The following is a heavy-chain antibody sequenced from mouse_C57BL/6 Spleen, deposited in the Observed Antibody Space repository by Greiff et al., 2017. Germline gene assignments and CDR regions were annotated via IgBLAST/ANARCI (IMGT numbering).Heavy chain of an antibody. CDR3: ARRTTWNVVAY. V-gene: IGHV5-17*01. J-gene: IGHJ3*01. CDR2: ISSGGSSI. CDR1: GFTFSNYG. Sequence: EVKLVESGGGLVKPGGSLKLSCAASGFTFSNYGMHWVRQAPEKGLEWVAYISSGGSSIYYADTVKGRFTISRDTAKNTLFLQMTSLRSEDTAMXYCARRTTWNVVAYWGQGTMLTVSA. D-gene: IGHD2-12*01.